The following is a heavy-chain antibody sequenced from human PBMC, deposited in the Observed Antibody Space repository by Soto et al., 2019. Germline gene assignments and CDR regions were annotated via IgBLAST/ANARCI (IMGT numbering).Heavy chain of an antibody. Sequence: EVQLVESGGGLVQPGGSLKLSCAASGFAFSSFWMNWVRQAPGKGLEWVANIKGDGSEKYYVDSVKGRFTISRDNAKKSLYLEMNRLRAEDTAVYYCAAGFPPDYWGQGTLVTVSS. J-gene: IGHJ4*02. V-gene: IGHV3-7*01. CDR1: GFAFSSFW. D-gene: IGHD3-10*01. CDR3: AAGFPPDY. CDR2: IKGDGSEK.